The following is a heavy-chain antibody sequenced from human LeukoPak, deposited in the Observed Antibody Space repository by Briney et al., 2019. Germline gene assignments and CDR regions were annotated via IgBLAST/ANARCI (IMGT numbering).Heavy chain of an antibody. D-gene: IGHD3-9*01. J-gene: IGHJ4*02. CDR2: INHSGST. CDR1: GGSFSRYY. Sequence: PSETLSLTCAVYGGSFSRYYWTWIRQPPGKGLEWVGEINHSGSTNYNSSLKSRVTVSVDTSKNQFSLKLSSVTAADTAVYYCAGNYDTLTVYDYWGQGTLVTVSS. V-gene: IGHV4-34*01. CDR3: AGNYDTLTVYDY.